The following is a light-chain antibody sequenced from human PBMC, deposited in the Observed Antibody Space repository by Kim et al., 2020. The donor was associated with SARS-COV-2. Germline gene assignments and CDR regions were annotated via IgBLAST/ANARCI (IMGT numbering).Light chain of an antibody. Sequence: GHSVTVYYTATSSNVGGYNYVSWYQRHPGKAPKLMSYDVSKRPSGVPDRFSGSKSGNTASLTISGLQAEDEADYYCCSYAGSYTYVFGTGTKVTVL. J-gene: IGLJ1*01. CDR1: SSNVGGYNY. CDR3: CSYAGSYTYV. V-gene: IGLV2-11*01. CDR2: DVS.